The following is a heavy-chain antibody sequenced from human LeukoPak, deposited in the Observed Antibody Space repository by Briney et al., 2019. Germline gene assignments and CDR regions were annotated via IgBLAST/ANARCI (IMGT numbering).Heavy chain of an antibody. D-gene: IGHD2-2*01. V-gene: IGHV3-30-3*01. Sequence: GGSLRLSCAASGFTFSSYAMHWVRQAPGKGLEWVAVISYDGSNKYYADSVKGRFTISRDNSKNTLYLQMNSLRAEDTALYYCAKGLAGYCSSTSCYLGLYYYYGMDVWGQGTTVTVSS. CDR2: ISYDGSNK. CDR3: AKGLAGYCSSTSCYLGLYYYYGMDV. CDR1: GFTFSSYA. J-gene: IGHJ6*02.